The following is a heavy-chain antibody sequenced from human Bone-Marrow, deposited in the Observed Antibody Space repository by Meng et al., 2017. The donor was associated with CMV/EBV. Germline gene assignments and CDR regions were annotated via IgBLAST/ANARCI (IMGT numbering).Heavy chain of an antibody. D-gene: IGHD6-13*01. CDR1: GFTFSDYG. CDR3: ARTRIAAAGTGYYGMDV. CDR2: IRYDGSNK. V-gene: IGHV3-33*08. Sequence: GESLKISCAASGFTFSDYGMHWVRQAPGKGLEWVAFIRYDGSNKYYADSVKGRFTISRDNSKNTLYLQMNSLRAEDTAVYYCARTRIAAAGTGYYGMDVWGQGTTVTFSS. J-gene: IGHJ6*01.